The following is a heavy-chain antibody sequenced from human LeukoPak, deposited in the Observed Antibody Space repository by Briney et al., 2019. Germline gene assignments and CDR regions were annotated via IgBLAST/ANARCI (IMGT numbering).Heavy chain of an antibody. CDR3: ARVTLFKAAGTHPLDY. V-gene: IGHV4-38-2*02. D-gene: IGHD6-13*01. J-gene: IGHJ4*02. CDR1: GGSISSYY. Sequence: SETLSLTCTVSGGSISSYYWSWIRQPPGKGLEWIGSIYHSGSTYYNPSLKSRVTISVDTSKNQFSLKLSSVTAADTAVYYCARVTLFKAAGTHPLDYWGQGTLVTVSP. CDR2: IYHSGST.